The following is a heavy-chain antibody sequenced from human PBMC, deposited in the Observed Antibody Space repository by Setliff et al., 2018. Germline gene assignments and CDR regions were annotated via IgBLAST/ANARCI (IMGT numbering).Heavy chain of an antibody. CDR2: IFYSGST. J-gene: IGHJ2*01. Sequence: SETLSLTCTVSGASITNINYYWGLIRQPPGKGLEWIGSIFYSGSTNYNPSLKSRVTISVDTSKNQFSLKLSSVRAADTALYYCARSRTIAVKGGVFAVWGRGTLVTVSS. D-gene: IGHD6-19*01. CDR3: ARSRTIAVKGGVFAV. V-gene: IGHV4-39*07. CDR1: GASITNINYY.